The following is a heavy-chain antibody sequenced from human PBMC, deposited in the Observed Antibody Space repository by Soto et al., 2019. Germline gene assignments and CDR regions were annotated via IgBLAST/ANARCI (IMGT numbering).Heavy chain of an antibody. CDR3: AKDQGDPIYQLYFDY. D-gene: IGHD2-21*02. Sequence: EVQLLESGGGLVQPGGSLRLSCAASGFTFSSYAMSWVRQAPGKGLEWVSAISGSGGSTYYADSVKGRFTISRDNSKNKLYLQMNSLRAEDTAVYYCAKDQGDPIYQLYFDYWGQGTLVTVSS. V-gene: IGHV3-23*01. J-gene: IGHJ4*02. CDR1: GFTFSSYA. CDR2: ISGSGGST.